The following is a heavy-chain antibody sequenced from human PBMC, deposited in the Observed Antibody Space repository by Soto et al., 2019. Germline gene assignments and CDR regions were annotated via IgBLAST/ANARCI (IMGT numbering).Heavy chain of an antibody. V-gene: IGHV3-23*01. D-gene: IGHD3-3*01. J-gene: IGHJ3*02. Sequence: WGSLRLSCAASGFTFSSYAMSWVRQAPGKGLEWVSAISGSGGSTYYADSVKGRFTISRDNSKNTLYLQMSSLRAEDTAVYYCAKSYDFWSGYYTGDDAFDIWGQGTMVTVSS. CDR2: ISGSGGST. CDR1: GFTFSSYA. CDR3: AKSYDFWSGYYTGDDAFDI.